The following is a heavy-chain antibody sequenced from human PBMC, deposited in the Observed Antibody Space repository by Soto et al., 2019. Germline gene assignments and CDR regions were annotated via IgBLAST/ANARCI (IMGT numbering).Heavy chain of an antibody. CDR2: ISSSSSYI. Sequence: GGSLRLSCAASGFTFSSYSMNWVRQAPGKGLEWVSSISSSSSYIYYADSVKGRFTISRDNAKNSLYLQMNSLRAEDTAVYYCARGNYYGSGSYYKSHFPVPYFDCWGQGTLVTVSS. CDR3: ARGNYYGSGSYYKSHFPVPYFDC. V-gene: IGHV3-21*01. D-gene: IGHD3-10*01. CDR1: GFTFSSYS. J-gene: IGHJ4*02.